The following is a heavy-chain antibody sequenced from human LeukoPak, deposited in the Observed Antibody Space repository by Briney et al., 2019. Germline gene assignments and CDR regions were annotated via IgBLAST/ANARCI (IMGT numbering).Heavy chain of an antibody. Sequence: GGSLRLSCAASGFTFSSYAMHWVRQAPGKGLEWVAVISYDGSSKYYADSVKGRFTISRDNSKNTLYLQMNSLRAEDTAVYYCVRDLQRGSIDYWGQGTLVTVSS. D-gene: IGHD3-16*01. CDR3: VRDLQRGSIDY. V-gene: IGHV3-30-3*01. CDR2: ISYDGSSK. CDR1: GFTFSSYA. J-gene: IGHJ4*02.